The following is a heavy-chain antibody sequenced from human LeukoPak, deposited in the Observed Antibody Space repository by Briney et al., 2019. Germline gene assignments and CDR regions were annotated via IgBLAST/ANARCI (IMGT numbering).Heavy chain of an antibody. Sequence: GASVKVSCKASGGTFSSYAISWVRQAPGQGLEWMGGIIPIFGTANYAQKVQGRVTITADESTSTAYMERSSLRSEDTAVYYCARDLLGEALAYCGGDCSNVRAFDIWGQGTMVTVSS. V-gene: IGHV1-69*13. J-gene: IGHJ3*02. CDR3: ARDLLGEALAYCGGDCSNVRAFDI. CDR1: GGTFSSYA. D-gene: IGHD2-21*02. CDR2: IIPIFGTA.